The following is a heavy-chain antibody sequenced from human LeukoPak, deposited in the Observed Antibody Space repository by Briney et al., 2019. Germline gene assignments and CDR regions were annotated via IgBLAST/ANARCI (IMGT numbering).Heavy chain of an antibody. CDR2: IRYDGSNK. D-gene: IGHD2-2*01. CDR3: AKEGLVPAAHTTLGDGWNYAPYYYYYMDV. Sequence: PGGSLRLSCAASGFTFSSYGMHWVRQAPGKGLEWVAFIRYDGSNKYYADSVKGRFTISRDNSKNTLYLQMNSLRAEDTAVYYCAKEGLVPAAHTTLGDGWNYAPYYYYYMDVWGKGTTVTVSS. CDR1: GFTFSSYG. V-gene: IGHV3-30*02. J-gene: IGHJ6*03.